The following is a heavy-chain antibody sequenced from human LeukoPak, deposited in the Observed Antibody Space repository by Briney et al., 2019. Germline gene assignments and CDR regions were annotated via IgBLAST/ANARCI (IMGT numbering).Heavy chain of an antibody. Sequence: GGSLRLSCAASGFTFRTYAMHWVRQAPGKGLEWVAVISYDGNNKEYADSVKGQFTISRDNSKNTLNLQMNSLRAEDTAVYYCAKDYWVLDYYGSGSYSGHDYWGQGTLVTVSS. CDR1: GFTFRTYA. J-gene: IGHJ4*02. CDR2: ISYDGNNK. V-gene: IGHV3-30*18. D-gene: IGHD3-10*01. CDR3: AKDYWVLDYYGSGSYSGHDY.